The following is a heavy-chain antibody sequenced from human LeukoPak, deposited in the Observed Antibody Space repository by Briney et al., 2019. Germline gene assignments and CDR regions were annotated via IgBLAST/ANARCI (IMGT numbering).Heavy chain of an antibody. CDR2: INPSGGST. CDR3: ARDFRDYGGARGFDP. Sequence: GASVKVSCKASGYTFTSYYMHWVRQAPGQGLEWMGIINPSGGSTSYAQKFQGRVTMTRDMSTSTVYMELSSLRSEDTAVYYCARDFRDYGGARGFDPWGQGTLVTVSS. V-gene: IGHV1-46*01. D-gene: IGHD4-23*01. J-gene: IGHJ5*02. CDR1: GYTFTSYY.